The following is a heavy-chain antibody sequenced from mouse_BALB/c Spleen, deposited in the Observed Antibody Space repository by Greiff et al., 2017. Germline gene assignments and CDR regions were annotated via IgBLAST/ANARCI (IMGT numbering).Heavy chain of an antibody. CDR2: IAPGSGST. J-gene: IGHJ2*01. CDR1: GYTFTSYW. D-gene: IGHD1-1*01. V-gene: IGHV1S41*01. Sequence: DLVKPGASVKLSCKASGYTFTSYWINWIKQRPGQGLEWIGRIAPGSGSTYYNEMFKGKATLTVDTSSSTAYFQLSSLSSEDSAVYFCARSDYYGSRGDYFDYWGQGTTLTVSS. CDR3: ARSDYYGSRGDYFDY.